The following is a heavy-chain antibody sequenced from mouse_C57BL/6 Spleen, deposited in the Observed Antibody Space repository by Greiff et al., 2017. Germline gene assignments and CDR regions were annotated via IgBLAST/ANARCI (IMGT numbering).Heavy chain of an antibody. CDR2: IYPGDGDT. V-gene: IGHV1-80*01. CDR3: AKGSTTAVPYDFDY. J-gene: IGHJ2*01. Sequence: VQRVESGAELVKPGASVKISCKASGYAFSSYWMNWVKQRPGKGLEWIGQIYPGDGDTNYNGKFKGKATLTADKSSSTAYMQLSSLTSEDSAVYFCAKGSTTAVPYDFDYWGQGTTLTVSS. D-gene: IGHD1-1*01. CDR1: GYAFSSYW.